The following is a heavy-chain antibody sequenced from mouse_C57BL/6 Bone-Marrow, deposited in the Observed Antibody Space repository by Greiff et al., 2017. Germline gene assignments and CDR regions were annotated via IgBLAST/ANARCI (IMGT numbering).Heavy chain of an antibody. CDR1: GYTFTDYN. Sequence: VQLQQSGPELVKPGASVKIPCKASGYTFTDYNMDWVKQSHGKSLEWIGDINPNNGGTIYNQKFKGKATLTVDKSSSTAYMELRSLTSEDTAVYYCARGDYGNYCYFDVWGTGTTVTVSS. CDR3: ARGDYGNYCYFDV. D-gene: IGHD2-1*01. CDR2: INPNNGGT. J-gene: IGHJ1*03. V-gene: IGHV1-18*01.